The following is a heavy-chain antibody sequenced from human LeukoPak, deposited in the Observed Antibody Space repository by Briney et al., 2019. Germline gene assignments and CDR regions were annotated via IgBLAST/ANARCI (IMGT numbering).Heavy chain of an antibody. CDR3: AREGTNGTHLNWFDP. Sequence: SETLSLTCAVYGGSFSGYYWSWIRQPPGKGLEWIGHIYGSGSTNYNPSLKSRVTLSVDTSKNQFSLKLSSVTAADTAVYYCAREGTNGTHLNWFDPWGQGTLVTVSS. J-gene: IGHJ5*02. D-gene: IGHD1-1*01. V-gene: IGHV4-59*01. CDR1: GGSFSGYY. CDR2: IYGSGST.